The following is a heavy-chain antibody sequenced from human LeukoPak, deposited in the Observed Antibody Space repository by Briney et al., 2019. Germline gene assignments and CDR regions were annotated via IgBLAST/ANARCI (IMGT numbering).Heavy chain of an antibody. V-gene: IGHV1-8*01. CDR1: GYTFTSYD. D-gene: IGHD3-9*01. J-gene: IGHJ6*02. Sequence: VASVKVSCKASGYTFTSYDINWVRQATGQGLERMGWMNPNRGNTGYAQKFQGRVTMTRNTSISTAYMELSSLRSEDTAVYYCARGVHDILTGYHTSPYYYYGMDVWGQGTTVTVSS. CDR3: ARGVHDILTGYHTSPYYYYGMDV. CDR2: MNPNRGNT.